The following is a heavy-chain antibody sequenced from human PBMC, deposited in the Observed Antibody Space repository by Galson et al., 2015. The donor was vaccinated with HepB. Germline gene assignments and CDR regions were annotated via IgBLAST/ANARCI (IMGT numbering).Heavy chain of an antibody. CDR2: IYYSGST. Sequence: SETLSLTCTVSGGSISSYYWSWIRQPPGKGLEWIGYIYYSGSTNYNPSLKSRVTISVDTSKNQFSLKLSSVTAADTAVYYCAREVEMATTLSWYFDLWGRGTLVTVSS. V-gene: IGHV4-59*01. J-gene: IGHJ2*01. D-gene: IGHD5-24*01. CDR3: AREVEMATTLSWYFDL. CDR1: GGSISSYY.